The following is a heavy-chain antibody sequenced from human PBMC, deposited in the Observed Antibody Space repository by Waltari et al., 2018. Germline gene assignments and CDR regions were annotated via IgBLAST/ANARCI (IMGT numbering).Heavy chain of an antibody. V-gene: IGHV4-34*01. CDR2: INHSGST. CDR3: ARQFSSGWYSEY. J-gene: IGHJ4*02. CDR1: GGSFSGYY. D-gene: IGHD6-19*01. Sequence: QVQLQQWGAGLLKPSETLSLTGAGYGGSFSGYYWSWFRQSPGKGLEWIGEINHSGSTNYNPSLKSRVTISVDTSKNQFSLKVSSVTAADTAVYYCARQFSSGWYSEYWGQGTLVTVSS.